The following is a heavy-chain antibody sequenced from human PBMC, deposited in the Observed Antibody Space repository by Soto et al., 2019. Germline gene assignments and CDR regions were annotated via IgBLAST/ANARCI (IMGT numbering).Heavy chain of an antibody. J-gene: IGHJ4*02. CDR3: ARSSGWEYYFDY. D-gene: IGHD6-19*01. CDR2: IWYDGSNK. CDR1: GFTFSSYG. V-gene: IGHV3-33*01. Sequence: PGGSLRLSCAASGFTFSSYGMHWVRQSQGKGLEWVAVIWYDGSNKYYADSVKGRFTISRDNSKNTLYLQMNSLRAEDTAVYYCARSSGWEYYFDYWGQGSLVSVSS.